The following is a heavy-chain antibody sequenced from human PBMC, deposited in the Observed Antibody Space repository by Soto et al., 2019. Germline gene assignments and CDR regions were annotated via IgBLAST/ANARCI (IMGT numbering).Heavy chain of an antibody. J-gene: IGHJ4*02. D-gene: IGHD3-3*01. CDR1: GFTFSNAW. V-gene: IGHV3-15*01. Sequence: GGSLRLSCAASGFTFSNAWMSWVRQAPGKGLEWVGRIKSKTDGGTTDYAAPVKGRFTISREDSKNTLYLQMNSLKTEDTAVYYCTTVAVPAAYVPNPYKQQFLEWLLYVDDYWGQGTLVTVSS. CDR2: IKSKTDGGTT. CDR3: TTVAVPAAYVPNPYKQQFLEWLLYVDDY.